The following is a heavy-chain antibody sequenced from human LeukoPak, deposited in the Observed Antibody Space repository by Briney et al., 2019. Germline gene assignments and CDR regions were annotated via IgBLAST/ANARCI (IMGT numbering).Heavy chain of an antibody. CDR2: INPNSGGT. J-gene: IGHJ5*02. CDR3: AYGHPINWFDP. CDR1: GYTFTGYY. D-gene: IGHD3-10*01. V-gene: IGHV1-2*02. Sequence: ASVKVSCKASGYTFTGYYMHWVRQAPGQGLEWMGWINPNSGGTNYAQKFQGRVTMTRDTSISTAYMELIRLTSDDTAIYYCAYGHPINWFDPWGQGTLVTVSS.